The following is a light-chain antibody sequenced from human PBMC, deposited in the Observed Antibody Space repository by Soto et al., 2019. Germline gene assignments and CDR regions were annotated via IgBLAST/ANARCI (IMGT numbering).Light chain of an antibody. Sequence: EIVMTQSPATLSVSPGERATLSCRASQSVSSNLAWYQQRPGQAPRLLIYDASSRPTDIPARFSGSGSGTDFTLTISRLEPEDFAVYYCQQRSNWPTFGQGTRLEIK. CDR1: QSVSSN. CDR3: QQRSNWPT. J-gene: IGKJ5*01. CDR2: DAS. V-gene: IGKV3-11*01.